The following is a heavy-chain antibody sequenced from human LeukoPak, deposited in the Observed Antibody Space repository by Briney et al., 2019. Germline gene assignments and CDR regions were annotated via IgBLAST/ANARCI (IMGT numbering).Heavy chain of an antibody. D-gene: IGHD3-22*01. J-gene: IGHJ4*02. V-gene: IGHV3-23*01. Sequence: GGSLRLSCAASGFTFSSYAMRWVREAPGKGLEGVSAISGSGGSTYYADSVKGRFTISRDNSKNTLYLQMNSLRAEDTAVYYCAKDRWYYDSSGTYWGQGTLVTVSS. CDR1: GFTFSSYA. CDR2: ISGSGGST. CDR3: AKDRWYYDSSGTY.